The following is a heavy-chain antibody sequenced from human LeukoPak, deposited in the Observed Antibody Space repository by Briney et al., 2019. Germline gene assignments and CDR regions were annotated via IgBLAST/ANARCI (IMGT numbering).Heavy chain of an antibody. Sequence: SQTLSLTCTVSGASVSSTNHHWSWIRQPAGKGLQWIVHLRTSWPTNYNPSLRSRVSIPIDTSKNQLSLTLTSVTAKDTAVYYCATDVACRGGQGAWRQGMLVT. CDR3: ATDVACRGGQGA. CDR1: GASVSSTNHH. V-gene: IGHV4-61*09. J-gene: IGHJ5*02. CDR2: LRTSWPT. D-gene: IGHD3-10*01.